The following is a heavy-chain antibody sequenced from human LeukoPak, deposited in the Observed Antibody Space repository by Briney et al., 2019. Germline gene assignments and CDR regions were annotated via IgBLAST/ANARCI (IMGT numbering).Heavy chain of an antibody. CDR3: VRGYSFGPYGMDV. J-gene: IGHJ6*02. Sequence: GGSLRLSCSASGFPFSSYAMHWVRQAPGKGLEYVSAISDSGGSTYYADSVKGRFTISRDNSKNTLYLQMSSLRAEDTAVYVCVRGYSFGPYGMDVWGQGTTVTVSS. D-gene: IGHD2-15*01. CDR1: GFPFSSYA. V-gene: IGHV3-64D*09. CDR2: ISDSGGST.